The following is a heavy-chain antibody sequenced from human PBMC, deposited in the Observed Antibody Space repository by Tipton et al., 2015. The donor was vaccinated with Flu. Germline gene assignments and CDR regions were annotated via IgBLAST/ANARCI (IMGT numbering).Heavy chain of an antibody. CDR1: GDSISRRSYY. J-gene: IGHJ1*01. CDR3: ARDRGDNAEYFQH. CDR2: IYYSGST. Sequence: LRLSCTVSGDSISRRSYYWGWIRQPPGKGPEWIGNIYYSGSTYSNPSLRSRVTISVDTSKNQFSLKLRSVTAADTAVYYCARDRGDNAEYFQHWGQGTLVTVSS. D-gene: IGHD4-17*01. V-gene: IGHV4-39*07.